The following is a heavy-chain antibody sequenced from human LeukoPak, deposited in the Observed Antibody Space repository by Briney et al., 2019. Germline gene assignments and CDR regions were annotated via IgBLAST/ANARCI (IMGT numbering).Heavy chain of an antibody. CDR3: TTEGYSSGLYWFVAPLDDY. D-gene: IGHD6-19*01. Sequence: PEGFLRLSCAASGFTFSNAWMSLVRQAPGKRLELGGSIPSKTDGGTTDYAAPVIARSTISRDDSKNTLYLQMNSLKAEDTAVYYRTTEGYSSGLYWFVAPLDDYWGQGTLVTVSS. J-gene: IGHJ4*02. CDR2: IPSKTDGGTT. V-gene: IGHV3-15*01. CDR1: GFTFSNAW.